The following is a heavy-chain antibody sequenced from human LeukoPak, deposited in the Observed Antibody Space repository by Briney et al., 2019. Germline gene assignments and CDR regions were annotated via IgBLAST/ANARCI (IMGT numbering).Heavy chain of an antibody. J-gene: IGHJ4*02. CDR3: ARRGLVVVPL. V-gene: IGHV4-39*01. CDR2: IYYGGTT. CDR1: GGSVGNSDSS. Sequence: SETLPLTCTVPGGSVGNSDSSWVWVRQPPGKGLEWVGSIYYGGTTHYIPSLKSRVTVSVDTSKNQFSLSLTSVTAADTAVYYCARRGLVVVPLWGQGTLVTVSS. D-gene: IGHD2-21*01.